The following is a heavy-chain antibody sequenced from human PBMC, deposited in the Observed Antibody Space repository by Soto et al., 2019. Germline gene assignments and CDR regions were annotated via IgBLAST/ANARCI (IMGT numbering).Heavy chain of an antibody. D-gene: IGHD3-10*01. CDR2: INPNGGGT. V-gene: IGHV1-2*04. Sequence: GASVKVSCTASGYTFTGYYMHWVRQAPGQGLEWMGWINPNGGGTNYAQKFQGWVTMTRDTSISTAYMELSRLTSDDTAVYYCARDPHGSGSRGPFDIWGQGTMVTVSS. J-gene: IGHJ3*02. CDR1: GYTFTGYY. CDR3: ARDPHGSGSRGPFDI.